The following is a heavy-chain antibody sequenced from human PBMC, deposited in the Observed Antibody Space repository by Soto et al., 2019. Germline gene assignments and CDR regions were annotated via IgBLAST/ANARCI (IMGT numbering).Heavy chain of an antibody. CDR3: AREPSWFSSGKNFDY. V-gene: IGHV3-30-3*01. D-gene: IGHD6-25*01. J-gene: IGHJ4*02. Sequence: GGSLRLSCAASGFTFSSYAMHWVRQAPGKGLEWVAVISHDGSNKYYADSVKGRFTISRDNSKNTLYLQMNSLRAEDTAVYYCAREPSWFSSGKNFDYWGQGTLVTVSS. CDR1: GFTFSSYA. CDR2: ISHDGSNK.